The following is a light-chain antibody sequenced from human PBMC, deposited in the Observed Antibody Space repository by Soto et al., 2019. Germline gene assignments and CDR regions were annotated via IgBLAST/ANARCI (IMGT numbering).Light chain of an antibody. Sequence: EIVMTQSPATLSVSPGETATLSCRASQSVSNKLVWYQQKPGQAPRLLIYDATTRATGIPARFSGSGSGTESTLIISSLQSEDFAVDYCQQHYEWVPFGGGTKVEI. CDR2: DAT. CDR3: QQHYEWVP. CDR1: QSVSNK. J-gene: IGKJ4*01. V-gene: IGKV3-15*01.